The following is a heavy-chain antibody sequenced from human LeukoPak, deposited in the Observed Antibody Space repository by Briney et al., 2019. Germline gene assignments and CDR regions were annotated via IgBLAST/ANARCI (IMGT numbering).Heavy chain of an antibody. J-gene: IGHJ4*02. CDR2: VRGSDTNT. CDR1: GFTFSSYA. Sequence: GGSLRLSCAASGFTFSSYAMSWVRQAPGKGLEWVSGVRGSDTNTYYADSVQGRFTISRDNSKNTLYLQMNSLRAEDTAVYYCARDGGYRGYDADCWGQGTLVTVSS. D-gene: IGHD5-12*01. CDR3: ARDGGYRGYDADC. V-gene: IGHV3-23*01.